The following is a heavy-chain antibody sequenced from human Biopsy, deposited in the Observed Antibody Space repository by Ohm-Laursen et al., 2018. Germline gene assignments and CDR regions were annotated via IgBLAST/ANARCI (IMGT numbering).Heavy chain of an antibody. CDR2: IYYSGST. V-gene: IGHV4-59*01. J-gene: IGHJ6*02. Sequence: TLSLTCTVSGGSISSDYWSWVRQTPGKGLEWIGYIYYSGSTNYNPSLKSRVTISVDTSKDQFSLRLNSVTAADTAVYYCARATNSTGWPYYYFYGMDVWGQGTTVTVSS. CDR1: GGSISSDY. CDR3: ARATNSTGWPYYYFYGMDV. D-gene: IGHD2/OR15-2a*01.